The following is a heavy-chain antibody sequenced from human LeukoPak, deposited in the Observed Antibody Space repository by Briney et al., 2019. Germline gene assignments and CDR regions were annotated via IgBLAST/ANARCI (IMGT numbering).Heavy chain of an antibody. J-gene: IGHJ4*02. Sequence: SETLSLTCTVSGGSISSSSYYWGWIRQPPGKGLEWIGSIYYSGSAYYNPSLKSRVTISVDTSKNQFSLKLSSVTAADTAVYFCAREGGFGESFEIDYWGQGTLVTVSS. CDR3: AREGGFGESFEIDY. D-gene: IGHD3-10*01. CDR1: GGSISSSSYY. V-gene: IGHV4-39*07. CDR2: IYYSGSA.